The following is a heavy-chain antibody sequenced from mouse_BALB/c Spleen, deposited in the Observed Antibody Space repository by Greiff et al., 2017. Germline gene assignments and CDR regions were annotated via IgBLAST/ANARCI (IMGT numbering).Heavy chain of an antibody. V-gene: IGHV5-9*03. CDR3: ARCYGSSYGFDY. J-gene: IGHJ2*01. Sequence: EVKLVESGGGLVKPGGSLKLSCAASGFTFSSYTMSWVRQTPEKRLEWVATISSGGGNTYYPDSVKGRFTISRDNAKNNLYLQMSSLRSEDTALYYCARCYGSSYGFDYWGQGTTLTVSS. CDR1: GFTFSSYT. CDR2: ISSGGGNT. D-gene: IGHD1-1*01.